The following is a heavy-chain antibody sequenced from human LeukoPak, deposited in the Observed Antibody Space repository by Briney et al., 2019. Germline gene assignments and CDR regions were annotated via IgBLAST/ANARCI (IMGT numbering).Heavy chain of an antibody. Sequence: SETLSLTCTVSGDSISSYYWSWIRQPPGKGLEWIGYIYYSGSTNYNPSLKSRVTISVDTSKNQFSLKLSSVTAADTAVYYCAGGPNTYYYDSSGYTYWGQGTLVTVSS. CDR3: AGGPNTYYYDSSGYTY. CDR1: GDSISSYY. CDR2: IYYSGST. J-gene: IGHJ4*02. V-gene: IGHV4-59*01. D-gene: IGHD3-22*01.